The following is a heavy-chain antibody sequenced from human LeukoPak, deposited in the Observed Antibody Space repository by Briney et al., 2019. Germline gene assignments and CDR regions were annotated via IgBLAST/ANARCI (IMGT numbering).Heavy chain of an antibody. CDR3: AKWYGSGSYYVY. CDR2: ISYDGSNK. Sequence: GGSLRLSCAASGFTFSSYGMHWVRQAPGKGLEWVAVISYDGSNKYYADSVKGRFTISRDNSKNTLYLQMNSLRAEDTAVYYCAKWYGSGSYYVYWGQGTLVTVSS. J-gene: IGHJ4*02. D-gene: IGHD3-10*01. CDR1: GFTFSSYG. V-gene: IGHV3-30*18.